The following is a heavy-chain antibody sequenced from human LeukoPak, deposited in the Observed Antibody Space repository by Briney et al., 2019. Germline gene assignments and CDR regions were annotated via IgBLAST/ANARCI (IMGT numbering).Heavy chain of an antibody. Sequence: GGSLRLSCAASGFTFSDYYMSWIRQAPGKGLVWVSYISSSGSTIYYADSVKGRFTISRDNAKNSLYLQMNSLRAEDTAAYYCAREHIVVVTAIPYFDYWGQGTLVTVSS. V-gene: IGHV3-11*01. CDR2: ISSSGSTI. D-gene: IGHD2-21*02. J-gene: IGHJ4*02. CDR1: GFTFSDYY. CDR3: AREHIVVVTAIPYFDY.